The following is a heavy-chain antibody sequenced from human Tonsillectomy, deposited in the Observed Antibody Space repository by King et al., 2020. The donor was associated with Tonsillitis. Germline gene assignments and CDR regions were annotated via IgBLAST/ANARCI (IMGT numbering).Heavy chain of an antibody. CDR3: AAHSGTYYSDY. D-gene: IGHD1-26*01. CDR2: ISFDGSNK. V-gene: IGHV3-30*03. Sequence: VQLVQSGGGVVQPGRSLRLSCAASGFTFSSYGMHWVRQAPGKGLEWVALISFDGSNKYYADSVRGRFTISRDNSKNTLYLQMNSLRAEDTAVYYCAAHSGTYYSDYWGQGTLVTASS. CDR1: GFTFSSYG. J-gene: IGHJ4*02.